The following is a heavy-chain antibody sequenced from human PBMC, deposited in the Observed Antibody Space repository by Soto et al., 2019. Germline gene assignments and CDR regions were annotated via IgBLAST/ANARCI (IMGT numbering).Heavy chain of an antibody. CDR3: AKGFYGDYYYGMDV. V-gene: IGHV3-30*18. D-gene: IGHD4-17*01. CDR2: ISYDGSNK. Sequence: PGGSLRLSCAASGFTFSSYGMHWVRQAPGKGLEWVAVISYDGSNKYYADSVKGRFTISRDNSKNTLYLQMNSLRAEDTAVYYCAKGFYGDYYYGMDVWGQGTTVTVSS. CDR1: GFTFSSYG. J-gene: IGHJ6*02.